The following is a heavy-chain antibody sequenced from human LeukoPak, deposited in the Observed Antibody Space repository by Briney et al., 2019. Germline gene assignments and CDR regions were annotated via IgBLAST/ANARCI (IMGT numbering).Heavy chain of an antibody. D-gene: IGHD5-12*01. Sequence: GGSLRLSCAASGFTFSSYSMNWVRQAPGKGLEWVSSISSSSSYIYYADSVKGRFTISRDNAKNSLYLQMNSLRAEDTAVYYCARDGRYSGYGGYWGQGTLVTVSS. CDR1: GFTFSSYS. CDR3: ARDGRYSGYGGY. J-gene: IGHJ4*02. V-gene: IGHV3-21*01. CDR2: ISSSSSYI.